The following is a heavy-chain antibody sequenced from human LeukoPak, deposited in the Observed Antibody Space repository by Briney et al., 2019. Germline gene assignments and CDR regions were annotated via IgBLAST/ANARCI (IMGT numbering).Heavy chain of an antibody. CDR2: IYYSGST. CDR1: GGSFSGYY. Sequence: SETLSLTCAVYGGSFSGYYWSWIRQPPGKGLEWIGYIYYSGSTNYNPSLKSRVTISVDTSKNQFSLKLSSVTAADTAVYYCARVLPVRGHGGYYYYMDVWGKGTTVTISS. D-gene: IGHD3-10*01. J-gene: IGHJ6*03. V-gene: IGHV4-59*01. CDR3: ARVLPVRGHGGYYYYMDV.